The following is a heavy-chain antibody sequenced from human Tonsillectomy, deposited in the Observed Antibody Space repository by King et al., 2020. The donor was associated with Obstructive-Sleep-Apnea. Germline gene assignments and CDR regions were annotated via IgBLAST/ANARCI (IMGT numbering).Heavy chain of an antibody. D-gene: IGHD1-26*01. Sequence: VQLVESGGGVVQPGRSLRLSCAASGFTFSSYAMHWVRQAPGKGLEWVAIISYDGSNKYYADSAKGRFTISRDNSKNTLYLQMNSLRAEDTAVYYCASETSAGSYYLYYFDYWGQGTLVSVSS. J-gene: IGHJ4*02. CDR3: ASETSAGSYYLYYFDY. CDR2: ISYDGSNK. V-gene: IGHV3-30*04. CDR1: GFTFSSYA.